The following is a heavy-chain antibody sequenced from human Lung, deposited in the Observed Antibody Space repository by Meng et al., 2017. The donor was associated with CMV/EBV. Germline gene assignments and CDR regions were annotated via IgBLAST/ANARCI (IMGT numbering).Heavy chain of an antibody. D-gene: IGHD1-26*01. CDR1: GYTFTGYG. V-gene: IGHV1-18*01. CDR2: ISTYNDDK. J-gene: IGHJ4*01. CDR3: ARDRVGEPTFDY. Sequence: ASVKVSXKTSGYTFTGYGISWVRQAPGQGLEWMGWISTYNDDKTYVQKFQTRVTMTTDRSTSTAYMELRNLRPDDTAVYYCARDRVGEPTFDYWGQGTLVTVSS.